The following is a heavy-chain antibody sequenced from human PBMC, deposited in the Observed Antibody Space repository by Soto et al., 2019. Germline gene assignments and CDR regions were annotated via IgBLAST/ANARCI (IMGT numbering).Heavy chain of an antibody. Sequence: ASETLSLTCTVSGGSITDYYWSWIRQPPGKGLEYIGYLYYSGSTNYNPSLKSRATISVDTPKNQFSLKLTSVTAADTAIYYCARGQAFWTGYYRMPYDFDYWGQGTLVTVSS. V-gene: IGHV4-59*01. D-gene: IGHD3-3*01. CDR1: GGSITDYY. CDR2: LYYSGST. J-gene: IGHJ4*02. CDR3: ARGQAFWTGYYRMPYDFDY.